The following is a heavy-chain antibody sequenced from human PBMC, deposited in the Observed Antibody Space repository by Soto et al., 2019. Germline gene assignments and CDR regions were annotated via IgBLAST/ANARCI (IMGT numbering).Heavy chain of an antibody. V-gene: IGHV1-46*01. CDR1: GYTFTSYY. J-gene: IGHJ4*02. Sequence: QVQLVQSGAEVKKPGASVKVSCKASGYTFTSYYMHWVRQAPGQGLEWMGIINPSGGSTSYAQKFQGRVTMTRDTSTSTVYMELSSPRSEDTAVYYCAFRSGYSSSWYYFDYWGQGTLVTVSS. CDR2: INPSGGST. D-gene: IGHD6-13*01. CDR3: AFRSGYSSSWYYFDY.